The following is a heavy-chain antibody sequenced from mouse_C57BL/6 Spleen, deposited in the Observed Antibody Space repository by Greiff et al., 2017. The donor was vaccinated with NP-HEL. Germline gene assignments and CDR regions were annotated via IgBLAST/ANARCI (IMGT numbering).Heavy chain of an antibody. CDR2: INPNNGGT. V-gene: IGHV1-22*01. Sequence: VQLQQSGPELVKPGASVKMSCKASGYTFTDYNMHWVKQSHGKSLEWIGYINPNNGGTSYNQKFKGKATLTLNKSSSTAYMELRSLTSEDSAVYYCARDYYGSSYWYFDVWGTGTTVTVSS. D-gene: IGHD1-1*01. J-gene: IGHJ1*03. CDR1: GYTFTDYN. CDR3: ARDYYGSSYWYFDV.